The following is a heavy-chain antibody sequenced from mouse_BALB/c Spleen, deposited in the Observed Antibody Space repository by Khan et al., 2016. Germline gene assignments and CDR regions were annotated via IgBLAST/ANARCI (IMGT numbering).Heavy chain of an antibody. CDR3: ASYYGNYAMDY. J-gene: IGHJ4*01. D-gene: IGHD2-1*01. CDR1: GYTFTDYY. V-gene: IGHV1-77*01. CDR2: IYPGSGNT. Sequence: QVQLQQSGAELARPGASVKLSCKASGYTFTDYYINWVKQRTGQGLEWIGEIYPGSGNTYYNEKFKGKATLTADKSSSTAYIQLSSLTSEDSAVYVGASYYGNYAMDYGGQGTSVTGSS.